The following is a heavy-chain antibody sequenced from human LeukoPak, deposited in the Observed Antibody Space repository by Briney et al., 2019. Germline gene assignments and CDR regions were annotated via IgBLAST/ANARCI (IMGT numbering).Heavy chain of an antibody. CDR3: ARSASGSSPFDP. CDR2: ISAYNGNT. Sequence: ASVTVSCKSSGYTFTSYGSSWVRQARGQGLERKGWISAYNGNTNYAQKLQGRVTMTTDTSTSTAYMELRSLRSDDTAVYYCARSASGSSPFDPWGQGTLVTVSS. CDR1: GYTFTSYG. D-gene: IGHD1-26*01. V-gene: IGHV1-18*01. J-gene: IGHJ5*02.